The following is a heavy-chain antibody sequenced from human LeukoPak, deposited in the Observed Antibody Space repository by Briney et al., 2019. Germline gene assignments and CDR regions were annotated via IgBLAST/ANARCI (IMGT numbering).Heavy chain of an antibody. CDR2: ISYDGSNK. J-gene: IGHJ5*02. V-gene: IGHV3-30*03. Sequence: PGRSPRLSCAASGFTFSSYGMHWVRQAPGKGLEWVAVISYDGSNKYYADSVKGRFPISRDNSKNTLYLQMNSLRAEDTAVYYCARDLSSSWYGLWWFDPWGQGTLVTVSS. CDR1: GFTFSSYG. D-gene: IGHD6-13*01. CDR3: ARDLSSSWYGLWWFDP.